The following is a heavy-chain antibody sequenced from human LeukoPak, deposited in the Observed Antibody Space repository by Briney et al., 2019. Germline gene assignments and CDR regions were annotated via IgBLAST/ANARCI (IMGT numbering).Heavy chain of an antibody. Sequence: GGSLRLSCAASGFTFSAYSMNWVRQAPGEGLQWVSSIGAGGGHIYYTDSMKGRFTISRDNAKNSLFLQVYSLRAEDTAVYYCVRVGSGATRADVFDIWGRGTMVTVSS. CDR2: IGAGGGHI. J-gene: IGHJ3*02. CDR3: VRVGSGATRADVFDI. D-gene: IGHD1-26*01. CDR1: GFTFSAYS. V-gene: IGHV3-21*06.